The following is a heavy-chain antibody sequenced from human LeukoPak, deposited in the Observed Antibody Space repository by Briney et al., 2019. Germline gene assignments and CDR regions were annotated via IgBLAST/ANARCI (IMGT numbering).Heavy chain of an antibody. J-gene: IGHJ5*02. D-gene: IGHD3-22*01. CDR1: GFTFSSYS. V-gene: IGHV3-21*01. CDR2: ISSSSSYI. Sequence: GGSLRLFCAASGFTFSSYSMNWVRQAPGKGLEWVSSISSSSSYIYYADSVKGRFTISRDNAKNSLYLQMNSLRAEDTAVYYCARENRNYYDSSGYYPENWFDPWGQGTLVTVSS. CDR3: ARENRNYYDSSGYYPENWFDP.